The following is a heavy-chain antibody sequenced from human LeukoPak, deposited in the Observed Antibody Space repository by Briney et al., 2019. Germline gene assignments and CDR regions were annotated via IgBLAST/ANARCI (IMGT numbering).Heavy chain of an antibody. V-gene: IGHV3-7*03. CDR3: AKDGPGYSSSSRLTDFDY. CDR2: IKEDGSEK. CDR1: GFTFSSCW. J-gene: IGHJ4*02. D-gene: IGHD6-6*01. Sequence: PGGSLLLSCAASGFTFSSCWMSWVRQAPGKGLEWVANIKEDGSEKYYADSVKGRFTISRDNSKNTLYLQMNSLRADDTAVYYCAKDGPGYSSSSRLTDFDYWGQGTLVTVSS.